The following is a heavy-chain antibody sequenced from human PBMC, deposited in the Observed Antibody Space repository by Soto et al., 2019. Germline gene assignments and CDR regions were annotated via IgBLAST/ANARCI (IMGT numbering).Heavy chain of an antibody. Sequence: QLQLQESGSGLVKPSQTLSLTCAVSGGSISSGGYSWSWIRQPPGKGLEWIGYIYHSGSTYYNPSLQSRVTISVDRSTNQFSLKLSSVTAADTDVYYCAAGGGLPRYYWGQGTLVTVSS. D-gene: IGHD5-12*01. CDR2: IYHSGST. CDR3: AAGGGLPRYY. V-gene: IGHV4-30-2*01. CDR1: GGSISSGGYS. J-gene: IGHJ4*02.